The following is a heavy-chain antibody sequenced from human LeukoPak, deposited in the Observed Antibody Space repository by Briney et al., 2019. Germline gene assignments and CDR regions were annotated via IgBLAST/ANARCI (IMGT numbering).Heavy chain of an antibody. V-gene: IGHV4-59*01. D-gene: IGHD3-9*01. CDR2: IYYGGNT. J-gene: IGHJ6*03. CDR3: ARGTISMDV. Sequence: SETLSLTCTVSGGSIGSYYWSWIRQPPGKGLEWIGYIYYGGNTNHNPSLKSRVSISVDTSKNQVSLRLTSVTAADTAVYYCARGTISMDVWGRGTTVTISS. CDR1: GGSIGSYY.